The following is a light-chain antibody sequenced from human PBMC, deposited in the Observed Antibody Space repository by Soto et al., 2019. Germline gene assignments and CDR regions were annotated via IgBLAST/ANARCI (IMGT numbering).Light chain of an antibody. CDR1: QSVSSN. J-gene: IGKJ2*01. V-gene: IGKV3-15*01. Sequence: EMVMTQSPATLSVSPGERATLSCRASQSVSSNLAWYQQKPGQAPRLLIYGTSTRATGIPARFSGSGSGTDFTLTISSLQPEDFATYYCQQVYSFPHTFGQGTKLEV. CDR3: QQVYSFPHT. CDR2: GTS.